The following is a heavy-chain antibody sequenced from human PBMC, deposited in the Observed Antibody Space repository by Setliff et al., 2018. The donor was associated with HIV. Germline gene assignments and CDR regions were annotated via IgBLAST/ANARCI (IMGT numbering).Heavy chain of an antibody. V-gene: IGHV5-51*01. Sequence: LKISCAASGYNFNNYWIGWVRQMPGKGLEWMGVIYPGDSDTRYGPSFEGHVTISADRSLTTAYLRWSSLQASDTAMYYCIRRRRAPGTGNLESYWGQGTLVTVSS. CDR2: IYPGDSDT. D-gene: IGHD3-9*01. CDR1: GYNFNNYW. CDR3: IRRRRAPGTGNLESY. J-gene: IGHJ4*02.